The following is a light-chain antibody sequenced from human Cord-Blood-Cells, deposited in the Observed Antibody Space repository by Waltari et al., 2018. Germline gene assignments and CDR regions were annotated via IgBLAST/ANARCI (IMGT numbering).Light chain of an antibody. V-gene: IGKV3-15*01. CDR1: QSVSSN. CDR2: VAS. Sequence: EIVMTQPLATRSVSPGERATLSCRASQSVSSNLAWYQQKPGQAPRLLIYVASTRATGIPARFSGSGSGTEFTLTISSLQSEDFAVYYCQQYNNWPPTFGGGTKVEIK. CDR3: QQYNNWPPT. J-gene: IGKJ4*01.